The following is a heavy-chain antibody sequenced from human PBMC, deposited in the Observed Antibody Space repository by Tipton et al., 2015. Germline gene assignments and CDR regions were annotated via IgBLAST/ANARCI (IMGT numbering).Heavy chain of an antibody. J-gene: IGHJ4*02. Sequence: SLRLSCAASGFTFSSSAMSWVRQAPGKGLEWVSAISGSGGSTYYADSVKGRFTISRDNSKNTLYLQMNSLRSEDTAVYYCARVGHYDYVRGTYRYGAGYFDYWGQGTLVTVSS. CDR3: ARVGHYDYVRGTYRYGAGYFDY. D-gene: IGHD3-16*02. CDR2: ISGSGGST. CDR1: GFTFSSSA. V-gene: IGHV3-23*01.